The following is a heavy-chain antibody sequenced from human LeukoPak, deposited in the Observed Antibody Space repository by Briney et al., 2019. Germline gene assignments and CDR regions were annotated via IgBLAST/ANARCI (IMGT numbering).Heavy chain of an antibody. CDR2: IRGSGGRT. CDR3: AKDSKIVGATFRSYHYMDV. V-gene: IGHV3-23*01. J-gene: IGHJ6*03. CDR1: GFTFSSYA. Sequence: GGSLRLSCAASGFTFSSYAMSWVRQAPGKGLEWVSAIRGSGGRTHYADSVKGRFTISRDNSKNTLYLQMNSLRAEDTAVYYCAKDSKIVGATFRSYHYMDVWGKGTAVTVSS. D-gene: IGHD1-26*01.